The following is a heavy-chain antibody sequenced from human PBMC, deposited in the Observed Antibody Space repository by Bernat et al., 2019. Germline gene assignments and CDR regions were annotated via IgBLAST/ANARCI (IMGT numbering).Heavy chain of an antibody. CDR3: ATGVGGGATVYYFDY. J-gene: IGHJ4*02. Sequence: QVQLVQSGAEVKKPWASVKVSCKVSGYTLTELSMHWVRQAPGKGLEWMGGFDPEDGETIYAQKFQGRVTMTEDTPTDTAYMGRSSMRSGDTAVYSCATGVGGGATVYYFDYWGQGTLVTVSS. CDR1: GYTLTELS. V-gene: IGHV1-24*01. CDR2: FDPEDGET. D-gene: IGHD1-26*01.